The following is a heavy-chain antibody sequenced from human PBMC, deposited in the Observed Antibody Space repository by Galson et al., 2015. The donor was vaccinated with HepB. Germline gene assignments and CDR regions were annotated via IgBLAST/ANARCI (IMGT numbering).Heavy chain of an antibody. J-gene: IGHJ6*02. CDR3: ARGSFLGYYDSSGYNV. CDR2: IKQDGSEK. D-gene: IGHD3-22*01. Sequence: SLRLSCAASGFTFSSYWMSWVRQAPGKGLEWVANIKQDGSEKYYVDSVKGRFTISRDNAKNSLYLQMNSLRAEDTAVYYCARGSFLGYYDSSGYNVWGQGTTVTVSS. V-gene: IGHV3-7*03. CDR1: GFTFSSYW.